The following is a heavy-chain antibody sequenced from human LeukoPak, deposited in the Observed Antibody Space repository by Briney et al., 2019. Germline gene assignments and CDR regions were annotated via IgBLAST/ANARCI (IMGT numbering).Heavy chain of an antibody. V-gene: IGHV3-21*01. Sequence: GGSLRLSCAASGFTFSSYAMNWVRQTPGKGLEWVSSISSSSTYIYYADSVKGRFTISRDNAKNSLYLQMNSLRAEDTAVYYCARDHGYSGYDCDYWGQGTLVTVSS. CDR3: ARDHGYSGYDCDY. CDR2: ISSSSTYI. J-gene: IGHJ4*02. D-gene: IGHD5-12*01. CDR1: GFTFSSYA.